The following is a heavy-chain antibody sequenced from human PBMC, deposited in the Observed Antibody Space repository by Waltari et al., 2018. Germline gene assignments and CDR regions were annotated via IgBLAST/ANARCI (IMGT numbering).Heavy chain of an antibody. CDR3: ARGLFRKEWPGNFYYYGMDV. V-gene: IGHV4-34*01. Sequence: QVQLQQWGAGLLKPSETLSLTCAVYGGSFSGYYWSWIRQPPGKGLEWIGEINHSGSTNYNPSLKSRVTISVDTSKNQFSLKLSSVTAADTAVYYCARGLFRKEWPGNFYYYGMDVWGQGTTVTVSS. D-gene: IGHD3-3*01. J-gene: IGHJ6*02. CDR1: GGSFSGYY. CDR2: INHSGST.